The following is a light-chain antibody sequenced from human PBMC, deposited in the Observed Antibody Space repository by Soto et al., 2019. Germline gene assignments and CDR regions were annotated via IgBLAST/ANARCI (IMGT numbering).Light chain of an antibody. CDR3: QQYNIYPLT. V-gene: IGKV1-5*01. CDR2: DAS. Sequence: DIQMTQSPSSLSASLGDRVTITCRASQTISSWLAWYQQKPGKAPKLLIYDASSLESGVPSRFSGSRSGTEFTLTISSLQPDDFATYYCQQYNIYPLTFGGGTKVEIK. CDR1: QTISSW. J-gene: IGKJ4*01.